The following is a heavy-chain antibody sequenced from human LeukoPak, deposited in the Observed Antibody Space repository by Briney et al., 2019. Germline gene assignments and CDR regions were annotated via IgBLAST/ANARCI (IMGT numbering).Heavy chain of an antibody. V-gene: IGHV4-34*01. Sequence: PSETLSLTCAVYGGSFSGYYWSWIRQPPGKGLEWIGEINHSGSTNYNPSLKSRVTISVDTSKNQFSLKLSSVTAADTAVYYCARHVGTTVTYYYYYYMDVWGKGTTVTVSS. CDR3: ARHVGTTVTYYYYYYMDV. J-gene: IGHJ6*03. CDR1: GGSFSGYY. D-gene: IGHD4-17*01. CDR2: INHSGST.